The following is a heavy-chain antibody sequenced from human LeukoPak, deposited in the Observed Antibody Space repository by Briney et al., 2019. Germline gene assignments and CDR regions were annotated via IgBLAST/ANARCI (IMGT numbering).Heavy chain of an antibody. CDR3: ARDSSGWRSIFDY. V-gene: IGHV6-1*01. Sequence: SQTLSLTCAISGDSVSSNSAAWHWIRQSPSRGLEWLGRTYYRSKWYSDYAVSVKSPLTINPDTSKNQFSLQLNSVTPGDTAVYYCARDSSGWRSIFDYWGQGTLVSVSS. CDR1: GDSVSSNSAA. CDR2: TYYRSKWYS. J-gene: IGHJ4*02. D-gene: IGHD6-19*01.